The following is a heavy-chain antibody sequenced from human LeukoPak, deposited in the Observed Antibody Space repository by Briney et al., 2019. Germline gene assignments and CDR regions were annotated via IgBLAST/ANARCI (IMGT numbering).Heavy chain of an antibody. CDR1: GFTVSSNY. CDR2: IYNGGST. D-gene: IGHD3-9*01. CDR3: AREIRLLTGYPAYYSDY. J-gene: IGHJ4*02. Sequence: PGGSLRLSCAASGFTVSSNYRSWVRHAQGKQLVWVSVIYNGGSTYYADSVKGRFTISKDNSRNTLYLKMNSLRAEDTAVYYCAREIRLLTGYPAYYSDYWGQGTLVTVSS. V-gene: IGHV3-66*02.